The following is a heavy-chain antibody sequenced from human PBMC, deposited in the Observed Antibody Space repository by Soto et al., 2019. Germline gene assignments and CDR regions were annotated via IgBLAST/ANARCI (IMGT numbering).Heavy chain of an antibody. J-gene: IGHJ3*02. D-gene: IGHD2-15*01. CDR1: GFTFTSYS. CDR3: AKENSDRAFDI. CDR2: ISSTSNYI. V-gene: IGHV3-21*01. Sequence: EVQLVQSGGGLVKPGGSLRLSCEASGFTFTSYSMDWVRQAPGKGLELVSSISSTSNYIYHVDSVKGRFTISRDNAKKSLYLQMNSLRAEDTAFYYCAKENSDRAFDIWGQGTIVTVSA.